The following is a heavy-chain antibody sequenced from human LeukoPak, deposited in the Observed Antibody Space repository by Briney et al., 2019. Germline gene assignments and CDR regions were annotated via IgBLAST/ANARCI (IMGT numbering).Heavy chain of an antibody. J-gene: IGHJ3*02. CDR1: GFTFSSYE. D-gene: IGHD5-24*01. V-gene: IGHV3-48*03. CDR3: AKVEILGAFDI. Sequence: GGSLRLSCAASGFTFSSYEMNWVRQAPGKGLEWVSYISSSGSTIYYADSVKGRFTISRDNAKNSLYLQMNSLRAEDTAVYYCAKVEILGAFDIWGQGTMVTVSS. CDR2: ISSSGSTI.